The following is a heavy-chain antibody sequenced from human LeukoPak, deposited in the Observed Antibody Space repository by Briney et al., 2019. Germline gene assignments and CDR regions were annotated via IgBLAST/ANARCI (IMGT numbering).Heavy chain of an antibody. V-gene: IGHV4-59*12. Sequence: PSETLSLTCTVSGGSMSNYYWNWIRQPPGKGLEWIRYIYYSGSTNYNPSLKSRVTISVDTSKNQFTLKLSSVTAADTAVYYCARGRYGWLPFDFWGQGTLVTVSS. D-gene: IGHD3-16*01. CDR3: ARGRYGWLPFDF. CDR2: IYYSGST. CDR1: GGSMSNYY. J-gene: IGHJ4*02.